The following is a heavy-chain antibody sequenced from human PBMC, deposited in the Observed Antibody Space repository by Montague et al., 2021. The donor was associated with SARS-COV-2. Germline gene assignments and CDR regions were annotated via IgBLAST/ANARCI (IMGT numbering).Heavy chain of an antibody. J-gene: IGHJ5*02. CDR2: IYYSGST. D-gene: IGHD3-3*01. CDR3: ARQKGRITIFGVVIPPVLPWFDP. V-gene: IGHV4-34*01. CDR1: GGSFSGHY. Sequence: SETLSLTCAVYGGSFSGHYWSWIRQPPGKGLEWIGSIYYSGSTYXNPSLKSRVTISVDTSKNQFSLKLSSVTAADTAVYYCARQKGRITIFGVVIPPVLPWFDPWGQGTLVTVSS.